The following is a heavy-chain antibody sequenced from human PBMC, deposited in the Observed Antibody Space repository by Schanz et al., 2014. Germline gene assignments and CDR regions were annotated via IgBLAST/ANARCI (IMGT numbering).Heavy chain of an antibody. CDR1: GFSFSTYW. Sequence: EVQLVESEGGLVQPGGSLRLSCEGSGFSFSTYWMSWVRQAPGEGLEWVANIKQDGSEKYYVDSVKGRFTISRDNAKNSLYLQMNSLRPEDTAVYYCAKYGGELGVSFEYWGQGTLVTVSS. CDR2: IKQDGSEK. CDR3: AKYGGELGVSFEY. J-gene: IGHJ4*02. D-gene: IGHD7-27*01. V-gene: IGHV3-7*01.